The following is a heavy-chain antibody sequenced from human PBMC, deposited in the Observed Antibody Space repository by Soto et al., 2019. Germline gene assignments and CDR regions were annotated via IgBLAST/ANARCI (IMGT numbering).Heavy chain of an antibody. J-gene: IGHJ4*02. CDR2: IWYDGSNK. CDR1: GFTFSIYG. V-gene: IGHV3-30*02. D-gene: IGHD6-6*01. Sequence: GGSLRLSCAASGFTFSIYGMHLVRQSPGKGLEWVAFIWYDGSNKYYADSVKGRFTISRDNSKNTLYLQMNSLRAEDTAVYYCAAYIRSSFDYWGQGTLVTVSS. CDR3: AAYIRSSFDY.